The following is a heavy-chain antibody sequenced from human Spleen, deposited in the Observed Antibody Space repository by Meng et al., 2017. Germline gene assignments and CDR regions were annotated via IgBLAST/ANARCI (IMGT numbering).Heavy chain of an antibody. CDR3: TNDRLNH. Sequence: EVERGESGGVVVHPGGSLRLSCAASGFTFSGHWMHWVRQAPGKGLVWVSRINTDGSTTTYADSVKGRFTISRDNAKNTLYLQMNSLRAEDTAVYYCTNDRLNHWGQGTLVTVSS. D-gene: IGHD1-1*01. V-gene: IGHV3-74*02. J-gene: IGHJ1*01. CDR1: GFTFSGHW. CDR2: INTDGSTT.